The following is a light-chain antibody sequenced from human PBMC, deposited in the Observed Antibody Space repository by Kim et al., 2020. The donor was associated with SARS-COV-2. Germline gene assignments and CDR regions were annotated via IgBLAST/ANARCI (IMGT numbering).Light chain of an antibody. CDR1: QSVSKN. CDR2: DAS. V-gene: IGKV3-15*01. Sequence: SVAPGERATLSCRASQSVSKNLAWYQQKPGQAPRLLIYDASTRATGIPARFSGSGSGTEFTLAISSLQSEDFAVYHCQHYNNWPLTFGGGTKLEI. J-gene: IGKJ4*01. CDR3: QHYNNWPLT.